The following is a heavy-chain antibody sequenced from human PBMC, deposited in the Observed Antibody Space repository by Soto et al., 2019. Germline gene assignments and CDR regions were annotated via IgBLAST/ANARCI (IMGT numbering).Heavy chain of an antibody. CDR3: AHRRRYYGSGSYSYYFDY. CDR2: IYWDDDK. V-gene: IGHV2-5*02. Sequence: QITLKESGPTLVKPTQTLTLTCTFSGFSLSTSGVGVGWIRQPPGKALEWLALIYWDDDKRYSPSLKSRLTIPKDTSKNQVVLTMTNMDPVDTATYYCAHRRRYYGSGSYSYYFDYWGQGTLVTVSS. CDR1: GFSLSTSGVG. D-gene: IGHD3-10*01. J-gene: IGHJ4*02.